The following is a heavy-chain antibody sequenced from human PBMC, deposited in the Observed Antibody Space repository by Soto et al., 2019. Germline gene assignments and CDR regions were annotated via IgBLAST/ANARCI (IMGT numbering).Heavy chain of an antibody. CDR1: GYTFTSYD. V-gene: IGHV1-8*01. J-gene: IGHJ3*02. CDR2: MNPNSGNT. Sequence: ASVKVSCKASGYTFTSYDFNWVRQATGQGLEWMGWMNPNSGNTGYAQKFQGRVTMTRNTSLSTAYMELSSLRSDDTAVYYCAKWSSSWSTTNDAFDIWGQGTMVTVSS. CDR3: AKWSSSWSTTNDAFDI. D-gene: IGHD6-13*01.